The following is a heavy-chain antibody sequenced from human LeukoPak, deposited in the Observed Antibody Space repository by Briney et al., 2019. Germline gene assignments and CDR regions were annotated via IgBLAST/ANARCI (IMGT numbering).Heavy chain of an antibody. CDR2: ISSSSSYI. V-gene: IGHV3-21*01. CDR1: GFTFSSYS. CDR3: ARRRRAGLIQPRGVSVLDYYFDY. Sequence: PGGSLRLSCAASGFTFSSYSMNWVRQAPGKGLEWVSSISSSSSYIYYADSVKGRFTISRDNAKNSLYLQMNSLRAEDTAVYYCARRRRAGLIQPRGVSVLDYYFDYWGQGTLVTVSS. D-gene: IGHD3-10*01. J-gene: IGHJ4*02.